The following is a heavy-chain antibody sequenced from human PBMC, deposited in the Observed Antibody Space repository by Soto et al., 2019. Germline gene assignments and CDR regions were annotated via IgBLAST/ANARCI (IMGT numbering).Heavy chain of an antibody. D-gene: IGHD3-22*01. CDR1: GGSISSGDYK. Sequence: SETLSLTCIVSGGSISSGDYKWNWIRQPPGKGLEWIGYIYSSGSTYYNPSLKSRVTISIDTSKNQFSLKLRSVTAADTAVYYCASRGYFYRIIDYWGQGTLVTVSS. CDR2: IYSSGST. J-gene: IGHJ4*02. V-gene: IGHV4-30-4*01. CDR3: ASRGYFYRIIDY.